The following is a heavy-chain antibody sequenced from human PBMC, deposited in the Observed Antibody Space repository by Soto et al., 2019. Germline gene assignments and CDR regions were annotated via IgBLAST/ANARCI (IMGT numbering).Heavy chain of an antibody. Sequence: GGSLRLSCAASGFTFSDYYMSWIRQAPGKGLEWVSYISYTSTYKNYADAVKGRFTISRDNAKNSLYLQMNSLRADDTAVYFCAKESSPNTSDCFDYWGPGTLVTVSS. V-gene: IGHV3-11*05. J-gene: IGHJ4*02. D-gene: IGHD6-19*01. CDR1: GFTFSDYY. CDR2: ISYTSTYK. CDR3: AKESSPNTSDCFDY.